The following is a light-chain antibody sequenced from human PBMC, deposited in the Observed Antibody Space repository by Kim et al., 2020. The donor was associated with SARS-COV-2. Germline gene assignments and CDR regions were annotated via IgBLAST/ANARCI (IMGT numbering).Light chain of an antibody. V-gene: IGLV6-57*04. Sequence: NFMLTQPHSVSESPGKTVTISCTRSSGSIASNYVQWYQQRPGSAPTTVIYEDNQRPSGVPDRFSGSIDSSSNSASLTISGLKTEDEADYYCQSYDSSNRGVFVGGTQLTVL. J-gene: IGLJ3*02. CDR1: SGSIASNY. CDR2: EDN. CDR3: QSYDSSNRGV.